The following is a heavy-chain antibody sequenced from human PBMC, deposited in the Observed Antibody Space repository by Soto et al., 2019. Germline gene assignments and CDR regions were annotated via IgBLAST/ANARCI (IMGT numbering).Heavy chain of an antibody. CDR2: ISYDGSNK. D-gene: IGHD6-19*01. J-gene: IGHJ4*02. V-gene: IGHV3-30*18. Sequence: PGGSLRLSCAASGFTFSSYGMHWVRQAPGKGLEWVAVISYDGSNKYYADSVKGRFTISRDNSKNTLYLQMNSLRAEDTAVYYCAKDIAVAGTYYFDYWGQGTLVTVSS. CDR1: GFTFSSYG. CDR3: AKDIAVAGTYYFDY.